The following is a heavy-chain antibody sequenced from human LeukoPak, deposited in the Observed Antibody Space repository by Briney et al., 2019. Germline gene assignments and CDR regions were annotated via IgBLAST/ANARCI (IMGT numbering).Heavy chain of an antibody. Sequence: TSETLSLTCTVSGGSISNYYWSWIRQPPGKGLEWIGYIYSSGSTNYNPSLKSRVAISVDTSKNQFSLKLSSVTAADTAVYYCARYSYGGYYFDSWGQGALVTVSS. CDR1: GGSISNYY. J-gene: IGHJ4*02. CDR2: IYSSGST. CDR3: ARYSYGGYYFDS. V-gene: IGHV4-59*01. D-gene: IGHD5-18*01.